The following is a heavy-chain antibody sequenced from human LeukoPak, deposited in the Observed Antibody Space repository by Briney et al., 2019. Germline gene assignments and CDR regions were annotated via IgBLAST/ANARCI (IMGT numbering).Heavy chain of an antibody. J-gene: IGHJ4*02. D-gene: IGHD2-8*01. CDR1: GFTFSSYG. CDR2: IYYDGSNK. CDR3: ARDSCTTPTCYDC. V-gene: IGHV3-33*01. Sequence: GGSLRLSCAASGFTFSSYGMHWVRQAPGKGLEWVGLIYYDGSNKYYADSVKRRFTISRDDSKNTLYLQMNSLRAEDTAVYFCARDSCTTPTCYDCWGQGTLVTVSS.